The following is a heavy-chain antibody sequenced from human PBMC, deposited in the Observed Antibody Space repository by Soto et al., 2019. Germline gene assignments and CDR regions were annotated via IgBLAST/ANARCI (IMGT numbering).Heavy chain of an antibody. CDR2: INPSSGGT. J-gene: IGHJ3*02. CDR1: GYTFTSYY. V-gene: IGHV1-2*02. D-gene: IGHD3-3*02. Sequence: ASVNVSCKASGYTFTSYYMHWVRQAPGQGLEWMGWINPSSGGTNYAQKFQGRVTMTRDTSISTAYMELSRLRSDDTAVYYCASPHLAPDAFDIWGQGTMVTVSS. CDR3: ASPHLAPDAFDI.